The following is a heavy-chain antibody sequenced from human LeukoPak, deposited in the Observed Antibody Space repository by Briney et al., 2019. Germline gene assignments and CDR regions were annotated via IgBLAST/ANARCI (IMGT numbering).Heavy chain of an antibody. V-gene: IGHV3-9*01. J-gene: IGHJ4*02. CDR1: GFTFDDYA. CDR2: ISWNSGSI. Sequence: QAGRSLRLSCAASGFTFDDYAMHWVRQAPGKGLEWVSGISWNSGSIGYADSVKGRFTISRDNAKNSLYLQMNSLRAEDTALYYCAKDGGGSYYVYYFDYWGQGTLVTVSS. D-gene: IGHD3-10*01. CDR3: AKDGGGSYYVYYFDY.